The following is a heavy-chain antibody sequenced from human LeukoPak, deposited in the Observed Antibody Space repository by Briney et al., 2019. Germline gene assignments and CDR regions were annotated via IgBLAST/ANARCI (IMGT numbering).Heavy chain of an antibody. J-gene: IGHJ4*02. CDR1: GVSISSNSYY. Sequence: SETLSLTCTVSGVSISSNSYYWGWIRQPPGKGLEWIGSIYYSGSTYYNPSLKSRVTISVDTSKNQFSLKVSSVTAADTAVYFCARPSYGDYVYFDYWGQGTLVTVSS. CDR3: ARPSYGDYVYFDY. V-gene: IGHV4-39*01. CDR2: IYYSGST. D-gene: IGHD4-17*01.